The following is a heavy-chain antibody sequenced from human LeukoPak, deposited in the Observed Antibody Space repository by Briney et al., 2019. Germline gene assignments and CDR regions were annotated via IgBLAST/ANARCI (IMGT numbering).Heavy chain of an antibody. D-gene: IGHD5-12*01. CDR2: INHSGST. Sequence: SETLSLTCAVYGGSFSGYYWSWIRQPPGKGVEWIGEINHSGSTNYNPSLKSRVTISVDTSKNQFSLKLSSVTAADTAVYYCARDRGIVATITVFDPWGQGTLVTVSS. CDR1: GGSFSGYY. J-gene: IGHJ5*02. CDR3: ARDRGIVATITVFDP. V-gene: IGHV4-34*01.